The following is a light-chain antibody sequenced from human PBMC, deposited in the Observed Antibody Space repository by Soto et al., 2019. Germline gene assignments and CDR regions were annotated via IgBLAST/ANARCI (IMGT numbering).Light chain of an antibody. CDR1: QSVSNY. CDR3: HQDDKAPQT. V-gene: IGKV3-11*01. CDR2: AAS. J-gene: IGKJ2*01. Sequence: EIVLTQSPATLSLSPGERATLSCRASQSVSNYLAWYQQKPGQAPRLLIYAASNRATGIPDKFSGSGSGADYRLTISRLEPEDSAVYYCHQDDKAPQTFGQGTKVEIK.